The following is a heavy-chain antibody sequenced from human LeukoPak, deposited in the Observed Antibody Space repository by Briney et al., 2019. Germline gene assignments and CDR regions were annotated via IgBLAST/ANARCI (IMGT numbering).Heavy chain of an antibody. V-gene: IGHV3-21*01. CDR1: GFTFSSYE. CDR2: ISSSSSYI. D-gene: IGHD1-7*01. CDR3: ARGSPLTGTTIWEEGFDP. J-gene: IGHJ5*02. Sequence: GGSLRLSCAASGFTFSSYEMNWVRQAPGKGLEWVSSISSSSSYIYYADSVKGRFTISRDNAKNSLYLQMNSLRAEDTAVYYCARGSPLTGTTIWEEGFDPWGQGTLVTVSS.